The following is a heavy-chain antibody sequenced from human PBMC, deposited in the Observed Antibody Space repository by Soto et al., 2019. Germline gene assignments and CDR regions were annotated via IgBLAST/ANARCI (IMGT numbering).Heavy chain of an antibody. CDR1: GFSFSSYN. CDR3: ARDSISSTSPYFDS. Sequence: GGSLRVSCAASGFSFSSYNMNWVRQAPGKGLEWVSYISTTSTAIYYADSVKGRFTISRDNARNSLYLLMNNLRAEDTALYFCARDSISSTSPYFDSWCQGTPLTVSS. V-gene: IGHV3-48*01. D-gene: IGHD2-2*01. J-gene: IGHJ4*02. CDR2: ISTTSTAI.